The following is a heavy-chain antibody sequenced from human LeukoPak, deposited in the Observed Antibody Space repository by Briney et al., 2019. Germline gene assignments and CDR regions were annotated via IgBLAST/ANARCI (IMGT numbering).Heavy chain of an antibody. J-gene: IGHJ5*02. Sequence: SVKVSCKASGYTFTSKFIHWVRQSAGPGLEGMGIINPSAGSTNFPQKFQGRVTMTRETSTSTVYMELSSLRSEGTAVYYCARGGRRVPAAKPIDPWGQGTLVTVSS. CDR2: INPSAGST. D-gene: IGHD2-2*01. CDR3: ARGGRRVPAAKPIDP. V-gene: IGHV1-46*01. CDR1: GYTFTSKF.